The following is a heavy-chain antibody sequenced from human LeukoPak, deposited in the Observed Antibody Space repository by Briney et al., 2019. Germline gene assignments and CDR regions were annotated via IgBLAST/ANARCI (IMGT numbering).Heavy chain of an antibody. Sequence: GGSLRLSCAASGFTFSSYAMSWVRQAPGKGLEWVSGISGSDVNTYYADSVKGRFTISRDNSKNALYLQMTSLRAEDTAVYYCAKIGCGSSTSCRYYNYYMDVWGKGTTVTVSS. V-gene: IGHV3-23*01. CDR2: ISGSDVNT. CDR3: AKIGCGSSTSCRYYNYYMDV. J-gene: IGHJ6*03. CDR1: GFTFSSYA. D-gene: IGHD2-2*01.